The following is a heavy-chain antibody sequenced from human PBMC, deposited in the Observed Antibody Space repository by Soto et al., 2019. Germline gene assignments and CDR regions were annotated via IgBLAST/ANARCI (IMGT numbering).Heavy chain of an antibody. J-gene: IGHJ6*03. CDR1: GFTFSNYW. V-gene: IGHV3-74*02. CDR3: ARGDCVGGTCYSLAGSFCYYMDV. CDR2: INSDGSVS. D-gene: IGHD2-15*01. Sequence: EVQLVESGGGLVQPGGSLRLSCAASGFTFSNYWMYWVRQAPGKGLEWVSRINSDGSVSSYADSVKGRLTISRDNVKNALYLERDSLRAEDTAVYYCARGDCVGGTCYSLAGSFCYYMDVWGKGTTVNVFS.